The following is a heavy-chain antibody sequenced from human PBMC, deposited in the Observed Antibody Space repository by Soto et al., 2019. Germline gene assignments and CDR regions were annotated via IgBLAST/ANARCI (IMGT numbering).Heavy chain of an antibody. J-gene: IGHJ4*02. D-gene: IGHD2-8*01. CDR2: ISYSGNT. Sequence: KPSETLSLTGTVSGGSISNFYWSWIRQPPGKGLEWIGYISYSGNTNYNPSLKSRVSISVDTSKNQLSLNLTSVTAADTAVYYCARAPMVLSRSYFDSWGQGTPVTVSS. CDR1: GGSISNFY. CDR3: ARAPMVLSRSYFDS. V-gene: IGHV4-59*01.